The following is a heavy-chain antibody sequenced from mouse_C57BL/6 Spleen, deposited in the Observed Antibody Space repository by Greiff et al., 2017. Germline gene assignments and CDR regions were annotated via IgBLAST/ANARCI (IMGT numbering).Heavy chain of an antibody. J-gene: IGHJ3*01. V-gene: IGHV1-4*01. CDR1: GYTFTSYT. Sequence: QVQLQQSGAELARPGASVKMSCKASGYTFTSYTMHWVKQRPGQGLEWIGYINPSSGYTKYNQKFKDKATLTADKSSSTAYMQLSSLTSEDSAVYYCARSGIYDGYSSWFADWGKGTLVTVSA. CDR3: ARSGIYDGYSSWFAD. D-gene: IGHD2-3*01. CDR2: INPSSGYT.